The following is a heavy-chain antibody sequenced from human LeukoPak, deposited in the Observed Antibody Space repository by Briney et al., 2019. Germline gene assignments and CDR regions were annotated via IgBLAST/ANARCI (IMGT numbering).Heavy chain of an antibody. CDR2: IYSGGTT. CDR3: ARHSRNCSGGYCYLYY. V-gene: IGHV4-39*01. Sequence: SETLSLTCAVSGGSISVSYYWGWIRQPPGKGLEWIGSIYSGGTTYYNPSLRSRVTISVDTSKNQFSLKLTSVTAADAAAYYCARHSRNCSGGYCYLYYWGQGTLVTVSS. D-gene: IGHD2-15*01. CDR1: GGSISVSYY. J-gene: IGHJ4*02.